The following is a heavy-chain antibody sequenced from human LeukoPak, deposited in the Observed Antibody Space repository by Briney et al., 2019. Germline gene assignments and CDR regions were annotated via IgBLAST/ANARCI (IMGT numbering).Heavy chain of an antibody. V-gene: IGHV1-69*13. CDR2: IIPIFGTA. Sequence: SVKVSCKASGGTFSSYAISWVRQAPGQGLEWMGGIIPIFGTANYAQKFQGRVTITADESTSTAYMELSSLRSEDTAVYYCAAQTPITRRSEFMDVWGQGTAVTVSS. D-gene: IGHD3-10*01. CDR3: AAQTPITRRSEFMDV. J-gene: IGHJ6*02. CDR1: GGTFSSYA.